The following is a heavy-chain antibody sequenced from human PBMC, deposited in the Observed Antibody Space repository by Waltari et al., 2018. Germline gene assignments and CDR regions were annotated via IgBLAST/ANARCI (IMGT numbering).Heavy chain of an antibody. V-gene: IGHV4-38-2*01. D-gene: IGHD4-17*01. Sequence: QVQLQESGPGLVKPSETLSLTCAVSGDSITSSSYWGWIRQPPGKGLEWIGYVYHFGSHSDNPSLTRRVTRSVDTSKRQFSLNLSSVTAADTAVYYWARHESAHYGGFDAWGRGTLVTVSA. CDR1: GDSITSSSY. CDR2: VYHFGSH. CDR3: ARHESAHYGGFDA. J-gene: IGHJ4*02.